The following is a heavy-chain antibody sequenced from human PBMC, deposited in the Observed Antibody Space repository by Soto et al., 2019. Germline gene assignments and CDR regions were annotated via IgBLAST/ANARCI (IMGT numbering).Heavy chain of an antibody. CDR3: ARDQQQQLGRGYYSMDV. D-gene: IGHD6-13*01. J-gene: IGHJ6*02. CDR1: GYTFTNYA. Sequence: QVRFVQSGAEVKKPGASVKVSCKASGYTFTNYAMHWVRHAPGQRLGWMGWINAGNGNTKDSPKFRGRVTITRDTSASKAYMELSSLRSEDTAVYYCARDQQQQLGRGYYSMDVWGQGTTVTVSS. V-gene: IGHV1-3*01. CDR2: INAGNGNT.